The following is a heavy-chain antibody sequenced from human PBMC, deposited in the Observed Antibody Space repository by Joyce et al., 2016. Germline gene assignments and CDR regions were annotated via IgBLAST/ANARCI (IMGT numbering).Heavy chain of an antibody. V-gene: IGHV1-18*04. CDR1: GYSFTRYG. CDR2: ISGYNGNT. J-gene: IGHJ4*02. D-gene: IGHD5-24*01. CDR3: ARAGRNTQFYFDY. Sequence: QVQLVQSGAEMKKPGASVKVSCTASGYSFTRYGISWVRQAPGQGPEWVAWISGYNGNTRFAQKLQGRITITTDTSANPAYMDLMSLRSDDTAVYYCARAGRNTQFYFDYWGQGTLVTVSS.